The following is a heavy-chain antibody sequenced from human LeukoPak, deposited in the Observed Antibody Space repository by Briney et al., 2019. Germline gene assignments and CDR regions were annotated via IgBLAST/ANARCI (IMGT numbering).Heavy chain of an antibody. V-gene: IGHV3-23*01. J-gene: IGHJ1*01. Sequence: PGGSLRLSCAASGFTFSAYAMAWVRQAPGKGLECVSHITTGGSSIFYADSVKGRFTISRDNSKNTLYLQMNSLRAEDTAVYYCAKDLLEYSSPPGYFQHWGQGTLVTVSS. CDR3: AKDLLEYSSPPGYFQH. CDR1: GFTFSAYA. D-gene: IGHD6-6*01. CDR2: ITTGGSSI.